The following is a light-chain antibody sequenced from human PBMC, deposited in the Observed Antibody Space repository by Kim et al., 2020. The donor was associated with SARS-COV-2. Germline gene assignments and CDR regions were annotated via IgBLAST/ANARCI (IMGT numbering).Light chain of an antibody. V-gene: IGKV1-5*03. CDR1: QSISTS. CDR3: QEYNGYPYT. CDR2: KAS. J-gene: IGKJ2*01. Sequence: PSPSTLSASVGDRVTITCRASQSISTSLAWYQQKPGKAPNLLIYKASNLKRGVPSRFSGSGSGTEFTLTISSLQPDDLGTYYCQEYNGYPYTFGQGTKLEI.